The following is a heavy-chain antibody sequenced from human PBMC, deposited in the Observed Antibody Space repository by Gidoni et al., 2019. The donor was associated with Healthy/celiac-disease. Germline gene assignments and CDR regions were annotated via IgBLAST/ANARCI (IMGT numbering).Heavy chain of an antibody. J-gene: IGHJ3*02. CDR1: GFTFSGSA. Sequence: EVQLVESGGGLVQPGGSLKLSWAASGFTFSGSAMHWVRQSSGKGLGWVGRIRSKANSYATAYAASVKGRFTISRDDSKNTAYLQMNSLKTEDTAVYYCTSLHVPSFAAVAGMGGDDAFDIWGQGTMVTVSS. CDR2: IRSKANSYAT. D-gene: IGHD6-19*01. CDR3: TSLHVPSFAAVAGMGGDDAFDI. V-gene: IGHV3-73*02.